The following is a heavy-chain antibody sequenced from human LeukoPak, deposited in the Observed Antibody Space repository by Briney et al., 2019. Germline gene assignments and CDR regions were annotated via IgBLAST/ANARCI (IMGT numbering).Heavy chain of an antibody. CDR3: AKNPTYDILTGYLDF. V-gene: IGHV3-23*01. J-gene: IGHJ4*02. Sequence: GGSLRLSCAASGFTFSDYYMSWVRQAPGKGLEWVSVISGSAGSTYYADSVKGRFTISRDNSKNTLSLQMNSLRAEDTAVYYCAKNPTYDILTGYLDFWGQGTLVTVSS. CDR1: GFTFSDYY. D-gene: IGHD3-9*01. CDR2: ISGSAGST.